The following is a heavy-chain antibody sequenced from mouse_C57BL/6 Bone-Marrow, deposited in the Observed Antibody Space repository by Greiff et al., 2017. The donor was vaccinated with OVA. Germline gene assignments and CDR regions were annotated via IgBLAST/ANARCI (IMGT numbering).Heavy chain of an antibody. J-gene: IGHJ4*01. Sequence: ESGPGLVKPSPSLSLTCSVTGYSITSGYYWNWIRQFPGNKLEWMGYISYDGSNNYNPSLKNRISITRDTSKNQFFLKLNSVTTEDTATYYCARDPYARDYWGQGTSVTVSS. CDR3: ARDPYARDY. CDR1: GYSITSGYY. CDR2: ISYDGSN. V-gene: IGHV3-6*01.